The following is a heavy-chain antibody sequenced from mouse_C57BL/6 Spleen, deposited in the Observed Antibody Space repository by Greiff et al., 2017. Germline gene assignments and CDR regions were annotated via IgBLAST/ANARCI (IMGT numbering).Heavy chain of an antibody. CDR1: GFTFSSYA. CDR3: AREGFGDYGSRDAMDY. CDR2: ISDGGSYT. J-gene: IGHJ4*01. V-gene: IGHV5-4*01. Sequence: EVQLVESGGGLVKPGGSLKLSCAASGFTFSSYAMSWVRQTPEKRLEWVATISDGGSYTYYPDNVKGRFTISRDNAKNNLYLQMSHLKSEDTAVYYCAREGFGDYGSRDAMDYWGQGTSVTVSS. D-gene: IGHD1-1*01.